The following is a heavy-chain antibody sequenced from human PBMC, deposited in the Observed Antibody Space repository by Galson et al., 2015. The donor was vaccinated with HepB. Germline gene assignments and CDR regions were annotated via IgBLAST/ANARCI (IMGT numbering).Heavy chain of an antibody. V-gene: IGHV4-59*08. J-gene: IGHJ6*02. CDR3: ARHFYYGSGSYRGYYYGMDV. CDR1: GGSISPHY. D-gene: IGHD3-10*01. Sequence: SETLSLTCSVSGGSISPHYWSWIRQSAGKGLEWIGYVYYSGSTNYNPSLRNRVTISVDMSRAQFSLRLTSVTAADTAVYYCARHFYYGSGSYRGYYYGMDVWGHGTTVIVSS. CDR2: VYYSGST.